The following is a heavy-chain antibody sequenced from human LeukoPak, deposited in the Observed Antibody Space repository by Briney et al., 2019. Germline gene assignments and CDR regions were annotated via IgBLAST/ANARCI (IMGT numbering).Heavy chain of an antibody. V-gene: IGHV4-39*07. D-gene: IGHD3-16*02. CDR2: IYYSGST. J-gene: IGHJ3*02. Sequence: SETLSLTCTVSGGSISSSSYYWGWIRQPPGKGLEWIGSIYYSGSTYYNPSLKSRVTISVDTSKDQFSLKLSSVTAADTAVYYCARAYTFGGVIAPYSAFDIWGQGTMVTVSS. CDR3: ARAYTFGGVIAPYSAFDI. CDR1: GGSISSSSYY.